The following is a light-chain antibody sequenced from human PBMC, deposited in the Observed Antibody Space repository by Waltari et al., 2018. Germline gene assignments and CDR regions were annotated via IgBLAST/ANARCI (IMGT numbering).Light chain of an antibody. J-gene: IGLJ1*01. V-gene: IGLV2-14*03. CDR1: GSDVGRYNY. Sequence: QSALAQPASVSGSPGQSITISCTGTGSDVGRYNYVSWYPQLPGKAPKVFIFDVSDRPSGVSTRCSGSKSGNTASLTISGLQAEDEADYYCGSYSGTTTYVFGTGTYVTVL. CDR2: DVS. CDR3: GSYSGTTTYV.